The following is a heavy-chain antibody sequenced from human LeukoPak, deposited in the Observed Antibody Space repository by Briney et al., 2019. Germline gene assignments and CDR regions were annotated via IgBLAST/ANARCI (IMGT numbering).Heavy chain of an antibody. D-gene: IGHD5-24*01. J-gene: IGHJ3*02. Sequence: ASVKVSCKASGYTFTSYGISWVRQAPGQGLEWMGWISPYNGNTNYAQKFQERVTITRDMSTSTAYMELSSLRSEDTAVYYCAAVPDGYNPADAFDIWGQGTMVTVSS. CDR3: AAVPDGYNPADAFDI. CDR2: ISPYNGNT. CDR1: GYTFTSYG. V-gene: IGHV1-18*01.